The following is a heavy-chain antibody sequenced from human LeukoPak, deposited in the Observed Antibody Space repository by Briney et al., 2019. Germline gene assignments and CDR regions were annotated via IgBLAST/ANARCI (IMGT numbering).Heavy chain of an antibody. CDR3: ARKGGSSYDY. Sequence: SETLSLTCTVSGGSISSYYWSWIRQPPGKGLEWIGYLYYSGSTNYNPSLKSRVTISVDTSKNQFSLKLSSVTAADTAVYYCARKGGSSYDYWGQGTLVTVSS. V-gene: IGHV4-59*01. J-gene: IGHJ4*02. D-gene: IGHD1-26*01. CDR1: GGSISSYY. CDR2: LYYSGST.